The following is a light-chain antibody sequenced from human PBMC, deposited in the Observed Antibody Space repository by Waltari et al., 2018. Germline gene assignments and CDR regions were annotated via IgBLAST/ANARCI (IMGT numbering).Light chain of an antibody. Sequence: ENVLTQSPGTLSSSPGERATLSCRASQSVFSNYLAWYQQKPGQAPRVLIYGASSRAPGIPDRFSGSGSGTDFTLTISRLEPEDFAVYYCQQYGISYAFGQGTRLEIK. CDR1: QSVFSNY. V-gene: IGKV3-20*01. CDR3: QQYGISYA. J-gene: IGKJ2*01. CDR2: GAS.